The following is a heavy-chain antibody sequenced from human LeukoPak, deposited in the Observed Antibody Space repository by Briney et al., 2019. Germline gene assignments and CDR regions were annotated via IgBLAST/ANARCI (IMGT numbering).Heavy chain of an antibody. CDR3: AKDLGIVATITEDY. V-gene: IGHV3-30*18. Sequence: GGSLRLSCAASGFTFSSYGMHWVRQAPGKGLEWVAVISYDGSNKYYADSVKGRFTISRDNSKNTLYLQMNSLRAEDTAVYYCAKDLGIVATITEDYWGQGTLVTVSS. CDR1: GFTFSSYG. J-gene: IGHJ4*02. D-gene: IGHD5-12*01. CDR2: ISYDGSNK.